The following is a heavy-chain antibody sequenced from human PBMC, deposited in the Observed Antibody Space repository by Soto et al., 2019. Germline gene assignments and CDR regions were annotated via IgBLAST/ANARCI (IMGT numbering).Heavy chain of an antibody. D-gene: IGHD2-15*01. Sequence: TGGSLRLSCAASGFTFSSYAMSWVRQAPGKGLEWVSAISGSGGSTYYADSVKGRFTISRDNSKNTLYLQMNSLRAEDTAVYYCAKDRFSLFVVVVAAPQVAFDIWGQGTMVTVSS. CDR2: ISGSGGST. J-gene: IGHJ3*02. V-gene: IGHV3-23*01. CDR1: GFTFSSYA. CDR3: AKDRFSLFVVVVAAPQVAFDI.